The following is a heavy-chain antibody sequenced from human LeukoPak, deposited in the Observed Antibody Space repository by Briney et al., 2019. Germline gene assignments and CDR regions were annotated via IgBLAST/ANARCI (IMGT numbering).Heavy chain of an antibody. CDR2: INWNGGST. Sequence: GGSLRLSCAASGFTFDDYGMSWVRQAPGKGLEWVSGINWNGGSTGYADSVKGRFTISRDNAKNSLYLQMNSLRAEDTALYYCARVPNPGAFGGGYYYYYMDVWGKGTTVTVSS. D-gene: IGHD3-16*01. CDR3: ARVPNPGAFGGGYYYYYMDV. V-gene: IGHV3-20*04. J-gene: IGHJ6*03. CDR1: GFTFDDYG.